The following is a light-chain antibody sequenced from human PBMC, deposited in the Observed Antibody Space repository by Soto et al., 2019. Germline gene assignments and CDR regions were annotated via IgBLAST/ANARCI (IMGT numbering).Light chain of an antibody. J-gene: IGLJ2*01. CDR1: TSDVGAYDF. Sequence: QSALTQPASVSGSPGQSVAISCTGTTSDVGAYDFVSWYQQHPGKAPKLIISDVSNRPSGVSSRFSGSKSGNTASLTISGLQADDEADYYCSSYTSSITVVFGGGTKVTVL. V-gene: IGLV2-14*01. CDR3: SSYTSSITVV. CDR2: DVS.